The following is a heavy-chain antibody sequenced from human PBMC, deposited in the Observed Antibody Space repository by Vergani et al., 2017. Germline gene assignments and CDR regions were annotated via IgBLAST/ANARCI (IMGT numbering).Heavy chain of an antibody. CDR2: IYYRGST. CDR1: GGSISSYY. D-gene: IGHD3-22*01. CDR3: ARTDSSGRRREFDY. V-gene: IGHV4-59*01. J-gene: IGHJ4*02. Sequence: QVQLQESGPGLVKPSETLSLTCTVSGGSISSYYWSWIRQPPGKGLEWIGYIYYRGSTNYNPSLKSRVTISVDTSKNQFSLKLSSVTAADTAVYYCARTDSSGRRREFDYWGQGTLVTVSS.